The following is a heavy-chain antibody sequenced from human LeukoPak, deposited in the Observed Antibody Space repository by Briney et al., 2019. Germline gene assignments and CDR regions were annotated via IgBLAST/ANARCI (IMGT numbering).Heavy chain of an antibody. V-gene: IGHV3-11*06. CDR1: GFSFGDDA. CDR3: ARDTFQPGLIDC. Sequence: GGSLRLSCTASGFSFGDDAWSWFRQAPGKGLEWVSYINDVSGDIHYADSVKGRFTISRDNAKNTLYLQMNSLRAEDTAVYYCARDTFQPGLIDCWGQGTLVTVSS. J-gene: IGHJ4*02. D-gene: IGHD2-2*01. CDR2: INDVSGDI.